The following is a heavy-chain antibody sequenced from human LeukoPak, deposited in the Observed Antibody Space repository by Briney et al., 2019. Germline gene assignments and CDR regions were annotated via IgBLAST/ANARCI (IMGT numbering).Heavy chain of an antibody. CDR2: IYYSGST. Sequence: SETLSLTCTVSGGSISSYYWGWIRQPPGKGLEWIGSIYYSGSTYYNPSLKSRVTISVDTSKNQFSLKLSSVTAADTAVYYCARRPRGTPFDYWGQGTLVTVSS. V-gene: IGHV4-39*01. CDR3: ARRPRGTPFDY. D-gene: IGHD1-1*01. J-gene: IGHJ4*02. CDR1: GGSISSYY.